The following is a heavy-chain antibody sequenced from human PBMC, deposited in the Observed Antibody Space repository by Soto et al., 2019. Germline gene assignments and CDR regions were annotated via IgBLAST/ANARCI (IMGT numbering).Heavy chain of an antibody. CDR3: AKMEGMDPWAYSFDY. Sequence: EVQVLESGGGLVQPGGSLRLSCAATGFTFSDFAMSWVRQAPGKGLEWVSRIYGGGNGPHYADSVKGRVTISRDNSNNTLYLQMNSLRAEVTAVYYCAKMEGMDPWAYSFDYWGQGTLVTVSS. J-gene: IGHJ4*02. CDR1: GFTFSDFA. V-gene: IGHV3-23*01. CDR2: IYGGGNGP. D-gene: IGHD2-2*03.